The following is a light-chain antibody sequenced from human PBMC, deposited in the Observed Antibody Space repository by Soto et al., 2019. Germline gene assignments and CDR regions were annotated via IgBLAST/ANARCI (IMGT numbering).Light chain of an antibody. CDR1: QSVSSTS. CDR2: GAS. J-gene: IGKJ5*01. CDR3: QQLNSYPIT. V-gene: IGKV3-20*01. Sequence: EIVLTQSPGTLSLSPGERATLSCRASQSVSSTSLAWYQQKPGQAPRLPIYGASSRATGIPDRFSGSGSETDFTLTISSLQPEDFATYYCQQLNSYPITFGQGTRLEIK.